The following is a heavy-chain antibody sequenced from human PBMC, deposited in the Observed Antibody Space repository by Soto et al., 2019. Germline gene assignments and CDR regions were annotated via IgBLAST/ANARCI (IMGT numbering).Heavy chain of an antibody. CDR2: IKQDGSEK. D-gene: IGHD4-17*01. CDR3: ARAGFYGDYDY. Sequence: EVQLVESGGGLVQPGGSLRLSCAASGFTFSSNWMSWVRQAPGKGLEWVANIKQDGSEKYYVDSVKGRFTISRDNAKNSLYLQMNSLRAEDTAVYYCARAGFYGDYDYWGQGTLVTVSS. V-gene: IGHV3-7*01. J-gene: IGHJ4*02. CDR1: GFTFSSNW.